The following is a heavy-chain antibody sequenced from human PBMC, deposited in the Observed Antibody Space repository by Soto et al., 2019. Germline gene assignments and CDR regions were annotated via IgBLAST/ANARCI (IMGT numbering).Heavy chain of an antibody. CDR2: IYYSGST. Sequence: SETLSLTCTVSGGSISSYYWSWIRQPPGKGLEWIGYIYYSGSTNYNPSLKSRVTISVDTSKNQFSLKLSSVTAADTAVYYCARCVAALQFDPWGQGTLGTVSS. J-gene: IGHJ5*02. V-gene: IGHV4-59*01. CDR3: ARCVAALQFDP. CDR1: GGSISSYY. D-gene: IGHD6-6*01.